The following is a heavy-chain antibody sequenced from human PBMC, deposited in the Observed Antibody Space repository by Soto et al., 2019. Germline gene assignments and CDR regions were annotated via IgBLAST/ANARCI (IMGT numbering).Heavy chain of an antibody. J-gene: IGHJ4*02. V-gene: IGHV2-5*02. CDR1: GFSLDSPAVG. CDR2: IYWDDDK. D-gene: IGHD6-19*01. Sequence: QITLKESDPTLVKPTRTLTLTCTFSGFSLDSPAVGVNWIRQPPGKALEWLGLIYWDDDKQYNPSLKSRLTITRDTSKNQVVLTMTNMDPVDTATYYCAHGSGWLSDYWGQGTLVTVSS. CDR3: AHGSGWLSDY.